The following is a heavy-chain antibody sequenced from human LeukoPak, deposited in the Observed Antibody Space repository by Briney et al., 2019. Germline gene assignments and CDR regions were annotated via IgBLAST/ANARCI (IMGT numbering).Heavy chain of an antibody. D-gene: IGHD3-22*01. CDR2: IYYSGST. Sequence: PSETLSLTCTVSGGSISSYYWSWIRQPPGKGLEWIGYIYYSGSTNYNPSLKSRVTISVDTSKNQFSLKLSSVTAADTAVYYCARDPQYYYDSSGVGDAFDIWGQGTMVTVSS. J-gene: IGHJ3*02. V-gene: IGHV4-59*01. CDR1: GGSISSYY. CDR3: ARDPQYYYDSSGVGDAFDI.